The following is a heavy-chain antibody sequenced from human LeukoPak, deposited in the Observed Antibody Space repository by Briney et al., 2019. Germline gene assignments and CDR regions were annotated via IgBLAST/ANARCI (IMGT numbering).Heavy chain of an antibody. D-gene: IGHD4-17*01. V-gene: IGHV1-18*01. J-gene: IGHJ4*02. Sequence: ASVKVSCKASGYTFTSYGISGVRQAPGQGLEWMGWISVYKGNTNYAQKLQGRVTMTTDTSTSTAYMELSSLRSEDTAVYYCARDYGDYDYFDYWGQGTLVTVSS. CDR3: ARDYGDYDYFDY. CDR1: GYTFTSYG. CDR2: ISVYKGNT.